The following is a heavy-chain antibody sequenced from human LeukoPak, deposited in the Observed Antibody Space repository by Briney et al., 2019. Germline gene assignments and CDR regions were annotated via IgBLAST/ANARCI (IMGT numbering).Heavy chain of an antibody. Sequence: SETLSLTCTVSGGSISSYYWSWIRQPPGKGLEWIGYIYYSGSTNYNPSLKGRVTISVDTSKNQFSLKLSSVTAADTAVYYCARGRVDSYGFLLEDYWGQGTLVTVSS. CDR2: IYYSGST. CDR3: ARGRVDSYGFLLEDY. J-gene: IGHJ4*02. CDR1: GGSISSYY. V-gene: IGHV4-59*01. D-gene: IGHD5-18*01.